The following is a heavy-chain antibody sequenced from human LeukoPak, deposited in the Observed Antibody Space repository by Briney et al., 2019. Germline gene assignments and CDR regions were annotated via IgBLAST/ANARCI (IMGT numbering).Heavy chain of an antibody. CDR3: ARDRHRHYFDF. J-gene: IGHJ4*02. CDR1: GGSISSDGYY. CDR2: IYYSGST. Sequence: SETLSLTCTVSGGSISSDGYYWSWIRQHPGKGLKWIGYIYYSGSTYYNPSLKSRVIISVDTSKNQFSLKLTSVTAADTAVYFCARDRHRHYFDFWGQGTLDTVSS. V-gene: IGHV4-31*03.